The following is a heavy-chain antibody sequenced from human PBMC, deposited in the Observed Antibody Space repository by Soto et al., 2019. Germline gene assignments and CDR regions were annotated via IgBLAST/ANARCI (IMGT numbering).Heavy chain of an antibody. CDR1: GFIFSDYS. J-gene: IGHJ3*01. Sequence: GGSLRLSCAASGFIFSDYSMSWVRQSPGKGLEGVANIKQDGGEEDYVDSVKGRLTISRDNAKNSLYLQMNSLRAEDTAVYYCARVYYQSRGPTKYRAFDFWGQGTMVTVSS. V-gene: IGHV3-7*01. CDR2: IKQDGGEE. CDR3: ARVYYQSRGPTKYRAFDF. D-gene: IGHD3-22*01.